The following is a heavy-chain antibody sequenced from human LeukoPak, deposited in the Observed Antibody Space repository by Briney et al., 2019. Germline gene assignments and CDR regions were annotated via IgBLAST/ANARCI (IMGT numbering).Heavy chain of an antibody. CDR2: IYYSGST. CDR1: GGSISSSSYY. CDR3: ARLVGETVVNYYHYYMDV. V-gene: IGHV4-39*07. J-gene: IGHJ6*03. D-gene: IGHD4-23*01. Sequence: SETLSLTCTVSGGSISSSSYYWGWIRQPPGKGLEWIGSIYYSGSTNYNPSLKSRVTISVDTSKNQFSLKLSSVTAADTAVYYCARLVGETVVNYYHYYMDVWGKGTTVTISS.